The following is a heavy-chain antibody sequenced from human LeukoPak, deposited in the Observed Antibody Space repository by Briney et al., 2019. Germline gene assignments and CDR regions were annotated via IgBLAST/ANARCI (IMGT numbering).Heavy chain of an antibody. D-gene: IGHD3-10*01. CDR2: ISYDGSNK. V-gene: IGHV3-30*18. J-gene: IGHJ4*02. CDR3: AKAYYYGSGSYSKQDY. CDR1: GFTFSSHG. Sequence: GGSLRLSCAASGFTFSSHGMHWVRQAPGKGLEWVAVISYDGSNKYYADSVKGRFTISRDNSKNTLYLQMNSLRAEDTAVYYCAKAYYYGSGSYSKQDYWGQGTLVTVSS.